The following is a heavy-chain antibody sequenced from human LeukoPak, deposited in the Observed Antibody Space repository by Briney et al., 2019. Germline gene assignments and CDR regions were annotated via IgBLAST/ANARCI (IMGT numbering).Heavy chain of an antibody. Sequence: GGSLRLSCAASGFTFSNNHMTWVRQAPGKGLEWVSVIYSDGTAYYADPVKGRFTISRDNSKNTLYLQMNSLRAEDTAVYYCVRDLTWGQGTLVTVSS. CDR3: VRDLT. CDR2: IYSDGTA. J-gene: IGHJ5*02. V-gene: IGHV3-53*01. CDR1: GFTFSNNH.